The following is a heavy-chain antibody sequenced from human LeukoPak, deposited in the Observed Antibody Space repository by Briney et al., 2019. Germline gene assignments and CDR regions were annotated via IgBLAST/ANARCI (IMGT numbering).Heavy chain of an antibody. V-gene: IGHV1-69*04. D-gene: IGHD6-13*01. CDR3: ARDLVYSSIIDAFDI. CDR2: IIPTLGIS. Sequence: GASVKVSCKVSGGTFSSYAISWVRQAPGQGLEWMGRIIPTLGISNYAQKFQGRVTVTADKSTSTAYMELSSLRSEDTAVFYCARDLVYSSIIDAFDIWGQGTMVTVSS. CDR1: GGTFSSYA. J-gene: IGHJ3*02.